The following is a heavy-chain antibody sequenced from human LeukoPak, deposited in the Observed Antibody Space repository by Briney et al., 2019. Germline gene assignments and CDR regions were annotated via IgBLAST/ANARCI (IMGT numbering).Heavy chain of an antibody. CDR1: GGSVRSFY. V-gene: IGHV4-4*07. CDR2: IYTSGST. D-gene: IGHD4-17*01. CDR3: ARGLGDYYYYDMDV. J-gene: IGHJ6*03. Sequence: SETLSLTCSVSGGSVRSFYLSWIRQPAGKGLEWIGRIYTSGSTNYNPSLKSRVTMSVDTSSNHFYLEMRSVTAADTAVYYYARGLGDYYYYDMDVWGKGTTVTVSS.